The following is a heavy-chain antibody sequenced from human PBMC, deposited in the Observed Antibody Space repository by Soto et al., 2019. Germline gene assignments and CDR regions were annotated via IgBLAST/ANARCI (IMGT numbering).Heavy chain of an antibody. D-gene: IGHD2-21*02. J-gene: IGHJ4*02. CDR3: ARVLGTYCGGDCYPPSFDY. CDR1: GGTFSSYA. V-gene: IGHV1-69*12. Sequence: QVQLVQSGAEVKKPGSSVKVSCKASGGTFSSYAISWVRQAPGQGLEWMGGISPIFGTSNYAQKFQGRVTITADESTSTAYMELSSLRSEDTAVYYCARVLGTYCGGDCYPPSFDYWGQGTLVTVSS. CDR2: ISPIFGTS.